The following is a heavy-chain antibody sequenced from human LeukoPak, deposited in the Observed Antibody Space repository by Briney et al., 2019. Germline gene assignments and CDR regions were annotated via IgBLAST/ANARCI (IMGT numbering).Heavy chain of an antibody. CDR3: AREHRSSKYFDS. J-gene: IGHJ4*02. V-gene: IGHV4-39*02. CDR2: GLYTGNT. Sequence: SETLSLTCSVSGVSIAVNHCYWGWIRQPPGKGLEWIGSGLYTGNTYSNPSLRSRVTISVDTSKNEFSLKMNSVTAADTAVYYCAREHRSSKYFDSWGQGALMIVSS. D-gene: IGHD6-6*01. CDR1: GVSIAVNHCY.